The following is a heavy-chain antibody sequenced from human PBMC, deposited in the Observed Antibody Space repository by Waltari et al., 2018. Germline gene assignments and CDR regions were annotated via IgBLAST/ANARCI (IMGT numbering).Heavy chain of an antibody. V-gene: IGHV4-38-2*02. CDR1: GYSISSGYY. CDR3: ARDSYDVHWYNWFDP. Sequence: QVQLQESGPGLVKPSATLSRTCAVSGYSISSGYYWGWIRQPPGKGLEWVGSTYHSGSTDYNPSLKSLVPVAVDTSTNQFSLKRSSVTAADTAVYYCARDSYDVHWYNWFDPWRQGTLVTVSS. J-gene: IGHJ5*02. CDR2: TYHSGST. D-gene: IGHD3-10*02.